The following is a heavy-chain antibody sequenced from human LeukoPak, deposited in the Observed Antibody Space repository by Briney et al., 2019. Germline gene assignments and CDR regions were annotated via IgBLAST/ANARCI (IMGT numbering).Heavy chain of an antibody. V-gene: IGHV3-48*01. Sequence: GGSLRLSCVASGFTFSSYSMNWVRQAPGKGLEWVSYITRSSSAKFYADSVKGRFTISRDNAENLLYLQMNSLRAEDTAVYYCARAIDVDSSGWYSLVRGYFDYWGQGTLVTVSS. D-gene: IGHD6-19*01. J-gene: IGHJ4*02. CDR3: ARAIDVDSSGWYSLVRGYFDY. CDR1: GFTFSSYS. CDR2: ITRSSSAK.